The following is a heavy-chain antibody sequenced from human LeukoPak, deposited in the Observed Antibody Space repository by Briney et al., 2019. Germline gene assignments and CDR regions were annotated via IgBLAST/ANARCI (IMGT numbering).Heavy chain of an antibody. D-gene: IGHD6-25*01. CDR1: GITLRSYI. V-gene: IGHV3-21*05. Sequence: GGSLRLSCEGSGITLRSYIIHWVRQTPGKGLEWVSYISNRNDVYYADSVKDRFTISRDYTKKNSLYLEINSLRAEDTAVYYCARSIEANGLDVWGQGTTVTVSS. J-gene: IGHJ6*02. CDR2: ISNRNDV. CDR3: ARSIEANGLDV.